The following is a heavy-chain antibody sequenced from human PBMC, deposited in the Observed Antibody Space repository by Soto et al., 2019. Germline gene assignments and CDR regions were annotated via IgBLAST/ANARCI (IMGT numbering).Heavy chain of an antibody. V-gene: IGHV4-34*01. CDR2: INHSGSI. CDR1: GGSFSGYY. Sequence: QVQLQQWGAGLLKPSETLSLTCAVYGGSFSGYYWSWIRQPPGMGLEWIGEINHSGSINYNPSLKSRVTISVDTSKNQFSLNLSSVTAADTAVYYCARGLGSSSSYFDYWGQGTLVTVSS. CDR3: ARGLGSSSSYFDY. J-gene: IGHJ4*02. D-gene: IGHD6-6*01.